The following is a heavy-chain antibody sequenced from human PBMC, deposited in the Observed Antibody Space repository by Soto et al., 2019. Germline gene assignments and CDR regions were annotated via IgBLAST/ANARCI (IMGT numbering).Heavy chain of an antibody. Sequence: SETLSLTCAVSGGSISSSNWWSWVRQPPGKGLEWIGEINHSGSTNYNPSLKSRVTISVDTSKNQFSLKLSSVTAADTAVYYCARVDHYDILTGYPNWFDPWGQGTLVTVSS. D-gene: IGHD3-9*01. CDR1: GGSISSSNW. V-gene: IGHV4-4*02. CDR3: ARVDHYDILTGYPNWFDP. CDR2: INHSGST. J-gene: IGHJ5*02.